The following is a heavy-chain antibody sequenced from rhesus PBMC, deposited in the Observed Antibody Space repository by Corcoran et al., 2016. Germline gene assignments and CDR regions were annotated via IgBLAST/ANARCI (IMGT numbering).Heavy chain of an antibody. CDR2: IYGSSGST. J-gene: IGHJ4*01. CDR1: AGSISDRYS. Sequence: QVQLQESGPGLVQPLEPLSLTCAVSAGSISDRYSWNWIRPPPGKGLEWFGNIYGSSGSTYYNPSLKRRVTISKDTSKNQFSLKLSAVTAADTAVYYCARVSGVATLDYWGQGVLVTVSS. D-gene: IGHD4-4*01. V-gene: IGHV4S7*01. CDR3: ARVSGVATLDY.